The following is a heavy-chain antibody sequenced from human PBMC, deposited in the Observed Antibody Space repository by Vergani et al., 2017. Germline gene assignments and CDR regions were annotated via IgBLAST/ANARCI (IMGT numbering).Heavy chain of an antibody. CDR1: GGTFSSYA. J-gene: IGHJ4*02. V-gene: IGHV1-69*06. Sequence: QVQLVQSGAEVKKPGSSVKVSCKASGGTFSSYAISWVRQAPGQGLEWMGGIIPIFGTANYAQKFQGRVTITADKSTSTAYMELSSLRSEDTAVYYCAGGPLDYDFWGGSPPPDYWGQGTLVTVSS. D-gene: IGHD3-3*01. CDR2: IIPIFGTA. CDR3: AGGPLDYDFWGGSPPPDY.